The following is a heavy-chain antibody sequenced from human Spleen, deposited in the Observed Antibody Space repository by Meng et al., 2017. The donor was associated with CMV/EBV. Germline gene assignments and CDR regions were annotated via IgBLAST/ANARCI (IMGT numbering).Heavy chain of an antibody. D-gene: IGHD5-18*01. V-gene: IGHV4-39*07. Sequence: GSLRLSCTVSGDSITTYYWGWIRQPPGKGLEWIGSIYYTGSTYYNPSLGSRVTISVYTSKNQFSLTLSSVTAADTAVYYCARDLWRNGYSYGLDYWGQGTLVTVSS. J-gene: IGHJ4*02. CDR3: ARDLWRNGYSYGLDY. CDR2: IYYTGST. CDR1: GDSITTYY.